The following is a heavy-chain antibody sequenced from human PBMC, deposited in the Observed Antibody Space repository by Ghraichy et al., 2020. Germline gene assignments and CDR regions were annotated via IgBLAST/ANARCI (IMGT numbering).Heavy chain of an antibody. J-gene: IGHJ4*02. CDR3: GKEEPKMSVIYDLGH. V-gene: IGHV3-23*01. D-gene: IGHD2-21*01. Sequence: GGSLRLSCAASGFTFSSYAMGWVRQAPGKGLEWVSAITSSSARTYYGDSVKGRFTVSRDNSKNTLYLQMNSLGAEDTAIYYCGKEEPKMSVIYDLGHWAKGTLVTVSS. CDR2: ITSSSART. CDR1: GFTFSSYA.